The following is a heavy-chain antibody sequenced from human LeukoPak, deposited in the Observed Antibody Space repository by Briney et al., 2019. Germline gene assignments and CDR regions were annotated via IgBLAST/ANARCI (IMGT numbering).Heavy chain of an antibody. V-gene: IGHV3-7*01. CDR1: GFTFSNYW. CDR3: ARDGGGGGYYSDSYGHPHFDC. CDR2: MKPDGSEE. J-gene: IGHJ4*02. D-gene: IGHD3-22*01. Sequence: GGSLRLSCAASGFTFSNYWMTWVRQAPGKGLEWVANMKPDGSEEYYVDSVRGRFTVSRDNARNSLYLQMDSLRAEDTAVYYCARDGGGGGYYSDSYGHPHFDCWGPGTLVTVSS.